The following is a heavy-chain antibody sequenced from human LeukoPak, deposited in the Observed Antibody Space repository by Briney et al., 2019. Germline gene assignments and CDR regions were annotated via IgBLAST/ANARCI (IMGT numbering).Heavy chain of an antibody. J-gene: IGHJ2*01. D-gene: IGHD6-19*01. CDR3: ARVPDQRPIGYSSGWYLVRYFDL. Sequence: SETLSLTCTVSGGSISSYYWSWIRQPPGKGLEWIGYIYYSGSTNYNPSPKSRVTISVDTSKNQFSLKLSSVTAADTAVYYCARVPDQRPIGYSSGWYLVRYFDLWGRGTLVTVSS. CDR2: IYYSGST. V-gene: IGHV4-59*01. CDR1: GGSISSYY.